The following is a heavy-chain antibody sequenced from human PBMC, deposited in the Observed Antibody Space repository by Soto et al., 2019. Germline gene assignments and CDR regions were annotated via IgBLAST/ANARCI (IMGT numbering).Heavy chain of an antibody. Sequence: EVQLVESGGGLVKPGGSLRLSCAASGFTFSSYSMNWVRQAPGKGLEWVSSISSSSSYIYYADSVKGRFTISRDNAKNSLYLQTNSLRAEDTAVYYCSRGRGAAGTDSVQYYGMDGWGQGTTVTVSS. J-gene: IGHJ6*01. CDR1: GFTFSSYS. D-gene: IGHD6-13*01. CDR3: SRGRGAAGTDSVQYYGMDG. V-gene: IGHV3-21*01. CDR2: ISSSSSYI.